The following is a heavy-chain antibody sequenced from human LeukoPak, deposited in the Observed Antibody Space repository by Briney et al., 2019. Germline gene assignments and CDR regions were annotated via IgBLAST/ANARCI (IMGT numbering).Heavy chain of an antibody. CDR1: GGTFSRYS. J-gene: IGHJ5*02. V-gene: IGHV1-69*05. D-gene: IGHD3-22*01. CDR2: ILPIFGTA. CDR3: ASDPITMIAGTYWFYP. Sequence: PSVRVSRKVSGGTFSRYSLRGVRRAPGQGCEWMGRILPIFGTANYTQKFQGRVTITTDESTSTAYMELSSLTSEDTAVYYCASDPITMIAGTYWFYPWGQGTLVTVSS.